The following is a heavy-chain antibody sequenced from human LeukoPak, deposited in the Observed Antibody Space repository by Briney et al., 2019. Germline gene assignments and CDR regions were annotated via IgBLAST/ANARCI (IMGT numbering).Heavy chain of an antibody. D-gene: IGHD6-13*01. CDR2: ISGSGGST. CDR3: AKHSSSWHYFDY. J-gene: IGHJ4*02. Sequence: PGGSLRLSCVASGFIFYNYAMSWVRQAPGKGLEWVSAISGSGGSTYYADSVKGRFTISRDSSKNTLYLQMNSLRAEDTAVYYCAKHSSSWHYFDYWGQGTLVTVSS. V-gene: IGHV3-23*01. CDR1: GFIFYNYA.